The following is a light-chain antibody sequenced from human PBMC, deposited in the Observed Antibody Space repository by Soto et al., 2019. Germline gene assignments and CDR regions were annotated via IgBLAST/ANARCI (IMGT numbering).Light chain of an antibody. CDR1: QSISHW. CDR3: QHYSTYVWT. J-gene: IGKJ1*01. Sequence: DIQMTQSPSTLSASVGDRVTITCRARQSISHWLAWYQQKPGQAPKLLIYQASVLENGVSSRFSGSGFGTEFTLTISYLQPDDSSIYFCQHYSTYVWTFGQGTRVDIK. CDR2: QAS. V-gene: IGKV1-5*03.